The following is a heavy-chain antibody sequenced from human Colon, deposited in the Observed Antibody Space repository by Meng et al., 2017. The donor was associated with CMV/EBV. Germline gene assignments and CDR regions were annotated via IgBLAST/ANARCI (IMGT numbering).Heavy chain of an antibody. V-gene: IGHV3-15*01. Sequence: GGSLRLSCAASGFSFTNAWMSWVRQAPGKGLEWVGRIKSKTDGGTTDYAAPVKGRFTISREDSKNTLFLEMHSLKTEDTAVYYCATVGWVSHYFDYWGQGTLVTVSS. CDR3: ATVGWVSHYFDY. CDR1: GFSFTNAW. J-gene: IGHJ4*02. CDR2: IKSKTDGGTT. D-gene: IGHD1-26*01.